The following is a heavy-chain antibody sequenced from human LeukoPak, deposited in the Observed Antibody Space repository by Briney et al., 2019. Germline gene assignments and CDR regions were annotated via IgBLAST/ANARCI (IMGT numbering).Heavy chain of an antibody. CDR2: IYPGDSDT. CDR1: GYIFTNYW. V-gene: IGHV5-51*01. Sequence: GESLKISCKGSGYIFTNYWIGWARQMPGKGLEWMGIIYPGDSDTRYSPSFQGQVTISADKSISTAYLQWSGLKASDTAMYYCARLPGTRGFGVVIQNWFDPWGQGTLVTVSS. J-gene: IGHJ5*02. CDR3: ARLPGTRGFGVVIQNWFDP. D-gene: IGHD3-3*01.